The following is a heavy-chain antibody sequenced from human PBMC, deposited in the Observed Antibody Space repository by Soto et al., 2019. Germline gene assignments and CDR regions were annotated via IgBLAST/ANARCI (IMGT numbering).Heavy chain of an antibody. D-gene: IGHD4-17*01. CDR3: ARHPTRSLYGDYVRRYYYYGMDV. J-gene: IGHJ6*02. V-gene: IGHV5-51*01. Sequence: GESLKISCKGSGYSFTSYWIGWVRQMPGKGLEWMGIIYPGDSDTRYSPSFQGQVTISADRSISTAYLQWSSLKASDTAMYYCARHPTRSLYGDYVRRYYYYGMDVWGQGTTVTV. CDR2: IYPGDSDT. CDR1: GYSFTSYW.